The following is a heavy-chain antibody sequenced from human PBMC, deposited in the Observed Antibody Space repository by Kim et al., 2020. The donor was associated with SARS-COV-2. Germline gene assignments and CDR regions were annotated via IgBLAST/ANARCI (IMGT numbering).Heavy chain of an antibody. D-gene: IGHD2-15*01. V-gene: IGHV3-23*01. CDR3: AKAIRSGYGGSSEGDY. Sequence: SGKGRFTISRDNSKNTLYLQLNSLRAEDTAVYYCAKAIRSGYGGSSEGDYWGQGTLVTVSS. J-gene: IGHJ4*02.